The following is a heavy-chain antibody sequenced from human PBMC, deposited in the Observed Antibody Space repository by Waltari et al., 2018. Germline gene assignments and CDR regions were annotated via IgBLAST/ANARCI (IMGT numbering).Heavy chain of an antibody. D-gene: IGHD2-2*02. V-gene: IGHV1-2*02. J-gene: IGHJ4*02. CDR2: STLMVVT. Sequence: QVQLVQSGAEVKKPGASVTVSCKASGYTFTANYVHWMRQALDKGLSGWDGSTLMVVTHFFVERFQGRVTMATDTSISTVYMELTSLRPDDTAVYYCARAIILGVWGFAYWGQGTLVSVSS. CDR1: GYTFTANY. CDR3: ARAIILGVWGFAY.